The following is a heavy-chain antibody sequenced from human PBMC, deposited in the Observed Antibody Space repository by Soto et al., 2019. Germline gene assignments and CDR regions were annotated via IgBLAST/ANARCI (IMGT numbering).Heavy chain of an antibody. J-gene: IGHJ6*02. V-gene: IGHV3-66*01. D-gene: IGHD3-10*01. Sequence: GGSLRLSCAASGFTVSSIYMSWVRQAPGKGLEWVSVIFSGGSTYYADSVKGRFTISRDNSKNTLYLQMNSLRAEDTAVYYCARDMVRGMDVWGQGTTVTVSS. CDR1: GFTVSSIY. CDR3: ARDMVRGMDV. CDR2: IFSGGST.